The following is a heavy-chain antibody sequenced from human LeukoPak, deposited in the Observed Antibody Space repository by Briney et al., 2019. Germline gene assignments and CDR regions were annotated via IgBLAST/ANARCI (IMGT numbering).Heavy chain of an antibody. J-gene: IGHJ3*02. Sequence: SQTLSLTCTVSGGSISSASYCWSWIRQPAGKGLEWIGRICSSGSTNYSPSLESRVTISVDTSRNPFSLKLHSVTGADTAVYYCARGDYSYGYAFDSWGQGTMVTVSS. CDR1: GGSISSASYC. CDR2: ICSSGST. D-gene: IGHD5-18*01. V-gene: IGHV4-61*02. CDR3: ARGDYSYGYAFDS.